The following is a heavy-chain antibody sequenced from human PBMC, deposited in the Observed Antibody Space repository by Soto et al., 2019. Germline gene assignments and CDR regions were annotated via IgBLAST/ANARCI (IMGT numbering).Heavy chain of an antibody. J-gene: IGHJ6*02. Sequence: PSETLSLTCTVSGDSISRGGDYWSWIRQHPGKGLEWIGYSYYTGNTYSNPTLKSRVTISVDTSKNQFSLKLTSVTAADTAVYYCARGGGIVGAINLHGLDVWGQGTTVTVSS. D-gene: IGHD1-26*01. CDR3: ARGGGIVGAINLHGLDV. CDR1: GDSISRGGDY. CDR2: SYYTGNT. V-gene: IGHV4-31*03.